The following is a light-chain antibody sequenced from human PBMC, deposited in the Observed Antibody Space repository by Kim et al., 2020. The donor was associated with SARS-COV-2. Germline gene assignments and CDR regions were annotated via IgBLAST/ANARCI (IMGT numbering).Light chain of an antibody. V-gene: IGLV3-25*03. CDR3: QSADSSGPNWV. CDR2: KDS. Sequence: SYELTQPPSVSVSPGQTARITCSGDALPKQYAYWYQQKPGQAPVLVIYKDSERPSGIPERFSGSSSGTTDTLTISGVQAEDEADYYCQSADSSGPNWVFGGGTQLTVL. J-gene: IGLJ3*02. CDR1: ALPKQY.